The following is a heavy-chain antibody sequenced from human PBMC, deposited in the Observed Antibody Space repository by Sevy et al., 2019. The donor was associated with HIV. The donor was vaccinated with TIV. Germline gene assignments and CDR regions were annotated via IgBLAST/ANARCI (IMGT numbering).Heavy chain of an antibody. J-gene: IGHJ6*02. Sequence: GGSLRLSCAASGFTFSDYYMSWIRQAPGKGLEWVSYISSSGSTIYYADSVKGRFTISRDNAKNSLYLQMNSLRAEDTAVYYCAGVGSSGWYGSNGMDVWGQGTTVTVSS. V-gene: IGHV3-11*01. CDR2: ISSSGSTI. D-gene: IGHD6-19*01. CDR1: GFTFSDYY. CDR3: AGVGSSGWYGSNGMDV.